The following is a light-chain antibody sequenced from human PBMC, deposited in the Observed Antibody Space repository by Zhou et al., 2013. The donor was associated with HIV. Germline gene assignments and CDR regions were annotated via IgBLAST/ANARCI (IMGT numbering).Light chain of an antibody. CDR2: GAS. Sequence: EIVLTQSPGTLSLSPGERATLSCRASQSVSSNYLAWYQQKPGQAPRLLIYGASSRATGIPNRFSGSGSGTDFTLTISRLEPGDFAVYYCQQYGRSLYTFGQGTKLEIK. V-gene: IGKV3-20*01. J-gene: IGKJ2*01. CDR1: QSVSSNY. CDR3: QQYGRSLYT.